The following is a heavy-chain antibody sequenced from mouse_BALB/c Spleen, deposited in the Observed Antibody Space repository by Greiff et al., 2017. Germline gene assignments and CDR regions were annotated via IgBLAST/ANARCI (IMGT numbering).Heavy chain of an antibody. D-gene: IGHD2-14*01. J-gene: IGHJ3*01. V-gene: IGHV1-4*02. Sequence: VKLQQSAAELARPGASVKMSCKASGYTFTSYTMHWVKQRPGQGLEWIGYINPSSGYTEYNQKFKDKTTLTADKSSSTAYMQLSSLTSEDSAVYYCARGRYDTWFAYWGQGTLVTVSA. CDR3: ARGRYDTWFAY. CDR2: INPSSGYT. CDR1: GYTFTSYT.